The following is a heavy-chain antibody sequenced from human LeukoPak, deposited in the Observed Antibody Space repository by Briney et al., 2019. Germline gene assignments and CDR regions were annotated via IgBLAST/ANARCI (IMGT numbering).Heavy chain of an antibody. CDR1: GGPLSSHY. CDR2: ISNSGST. D-gene: IGHD2-15*01. J-gene: IGHJ6*03. Sequence: SETLSLTCTVSGGPLSSHYWTWVRQSPGKGLEWIGDISNSGSTNYNPSLKSRVTISIDTSKNQFSLKLSSVTAADTAVYYCGRDALVGYFSYYYMDVWGKGTTVTVSS. CDR3: GRDALVGYFSYYYMDV. V-gene: IGHV4-59*11.